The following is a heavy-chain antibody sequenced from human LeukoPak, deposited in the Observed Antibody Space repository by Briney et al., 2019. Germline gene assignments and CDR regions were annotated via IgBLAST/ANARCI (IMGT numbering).Heavy chain of an antibody. D-gene: IGHD3-22*01. CDR2: VSGSGGST. J-gene: IGHJ6*02. V-gene: IGHV3-23*01. CDR1: GFTFSSYA. CDR3: ARRITMIVNYYYYGMDV. Sequence: GGSLRLSCAASGFTFSSYAMSWVRQAPGKGLEWVSAVSGSGGSTYYADSVKGRFTISRDNSKHTLYLQMNSLRAEDTAVYYCARRITMIVNYYYYGMDVWGQGTTVTVSS.